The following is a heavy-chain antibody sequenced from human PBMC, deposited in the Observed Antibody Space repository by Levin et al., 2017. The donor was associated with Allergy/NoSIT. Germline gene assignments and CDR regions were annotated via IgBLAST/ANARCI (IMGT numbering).Heavy chain of an antibody. Sequence: GGSLRLSCAASGFTFSDYYMSWIRQAPGKGLEWVSYISSSSSYTNYADSVKGRFTISRDNAKNSLYLQMNSLRAEDTAVYYCARVSSSSWALPYYYYMDVWGKGTTVTVSS. V-gene: IGHV3-11*05. CDR2: ISSSSSYT. CDR1: GFTFSDYY. CDR3: ARVSSSSWALPYYYYMDV. D-gene: IGHD6-13*01. J-gene: IGHJ6*03.